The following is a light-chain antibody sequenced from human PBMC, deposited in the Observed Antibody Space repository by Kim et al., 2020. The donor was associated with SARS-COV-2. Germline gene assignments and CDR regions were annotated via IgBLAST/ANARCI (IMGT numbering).Light chain of an antibody. CDR3: MIWPSNASGV. CDR2: YYSDSNK. CDR1: SDINVGSYN. V-gene: IGLV5-37*01. J-gene: IGLJ1*01. Sequence: FDWPSDINVGSYNIYWYQQKPGSPPRYLLYYYSDSNKGKGSGVPSRFSGSKDASANTGILLISGLQSEDEADHYCMIWPSNASGVFGTGTKVTVL.